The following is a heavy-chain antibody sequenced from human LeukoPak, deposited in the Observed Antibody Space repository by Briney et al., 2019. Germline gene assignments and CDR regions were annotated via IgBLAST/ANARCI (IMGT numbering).Heavy chain of an antibody. CDR1: GFTFDDYA. J-gene: IGHJ6*02. CDR3: AKDQRGSSYYYCYGMDV. Sequence: GGSLRLSCAASGFTFDDYAMHWVRQAPGKGLEWVSGISWNSGSIGYADSVKGRFTISRDNAKNSLYLQMNSLRAEDTALYYCAKDQRGSSYYYCYGMDVWGQGTTVTVSS. CDR2: ISWNSGSI. V-gene: IGHV3-9*01. D-gene: IGHD6-6*01.